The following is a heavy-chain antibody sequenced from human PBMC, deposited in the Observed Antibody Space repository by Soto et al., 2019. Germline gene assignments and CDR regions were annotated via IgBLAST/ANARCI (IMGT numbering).Heavy chain of an antibody. J-gene: IGHJ4*02. CDR3: ARQLDYYDSSGYYYPFDY. D-gene: IGHD3-22*01. V-gene: IGHV5-10-1*01. Sequence: LKISCKGSGYSFTSYWISWVRQMPGKGLEWMGRIDPSDSYTNYSPSFQGHVTISADKSISTAYLQWSSLKASDTAMYYCARQLDYYDSSGYYYPFDYWGQGTLVTVSS. CDR2: IDPSDSYT. CDR1: GYSFTSYW.